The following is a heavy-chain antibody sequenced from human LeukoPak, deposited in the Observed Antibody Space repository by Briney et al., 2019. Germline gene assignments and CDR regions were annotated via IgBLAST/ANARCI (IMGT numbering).Heavy chain of an antibody. V-gene: IGHV1-46*01. CDR1: GYTFTSYY. CDR2: INPSSGST. J-gene: IGHJ4*02. Sequence: ASVKVSCTASGYTFTSYYMHWVRQAPGQGLEWMGIINPSSGSTTYAQKFQGRVTMTRDTSTSTVYMELSRLRSDDTAVYYCARDVVGYWGQGTLVTVSS. CDR3: ARDVVGY. D-gene: IGHD2-21*01.